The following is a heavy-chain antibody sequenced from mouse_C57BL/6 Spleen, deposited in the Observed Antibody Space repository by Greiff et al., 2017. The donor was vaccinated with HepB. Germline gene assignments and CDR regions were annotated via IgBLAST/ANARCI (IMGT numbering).Heavy chain of an antibody. CDR3: ARTDYYGNYYAMDY. CDR2: IWSGGST. CDR1: GFSLTSYG. V-gene: IGHV2-2*01. D-gene: IGHD2-1*01. J-gene: IGHJ4*01. Sequence: QVQLKESGPGLVQPSQRLSITCTVSGFSLTSYGVHWVRQSPGKGLEWLGVIWSGGSTDYNAAFISRLSISKDNSKSQVFFKMNSLQADDTAIYYCARTDYYGNYYAMDYWGQGTSVTVSS.